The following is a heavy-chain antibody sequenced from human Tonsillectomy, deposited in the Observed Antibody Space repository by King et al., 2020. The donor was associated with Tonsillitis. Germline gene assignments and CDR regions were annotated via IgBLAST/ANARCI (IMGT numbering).Heavy chain of an antibody. CDR2: ISNDGSNK. V-gene: IGHV3-30*18. Sequence: QVQLVESGGGVVQPGRSLRLSCAASGFTFSIYGMHWVRQAPGKGLEWLAVISNDGSNKYYADSVKGRFTISRDNSKNTLYLQKNSLRPEDTAVYYCAKDRDWGFFDYWGQGTLVTVSS. D-gene: IGHD3/OR15-3a*01. CDR3: AKDRDWGFFDY. J-gene: IGHJ4*02. CDR1: GFTFSIYG.